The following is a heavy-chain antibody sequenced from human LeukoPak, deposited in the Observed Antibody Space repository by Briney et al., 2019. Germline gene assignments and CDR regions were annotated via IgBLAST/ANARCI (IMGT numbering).Heavy chain of an antibody. CDR1: GYTFTAYY. D-gene: IGHD1-7*01. CDR3: ARGRITATLHFHY. Sequence: ASVKVSCKASGYTFTAYYIHWVRQAPGQGLEWMGWINPNSDDTHYAQKFQGRVTMTRDTSISTAYMDLSRLRSDDTAVYYCARGRITATLHFHYWGQGTLVTVSS. J-gene: IGHJ4*02. CDR2: INPNSDDT. V-gene: IGHV1-2*02.